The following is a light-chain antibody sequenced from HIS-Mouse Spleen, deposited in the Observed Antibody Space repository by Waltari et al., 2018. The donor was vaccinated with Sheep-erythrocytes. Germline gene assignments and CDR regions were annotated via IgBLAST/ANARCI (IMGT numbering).Light chain of an antibody. J-gene: IGKJ4*01. CDR3: QQYDNLLT. CDR1: QDISNY. Sequence: DIQMTQSPSSLSASVRDRVTITCQASQDISNYLNWYQQKPGKAPKLLSYDASNLETGVPSRFSGSGSGTDFTFTISSLQPEDIATYYCQQYDNLLTFGGGTKVEIK. V-gene: IGKV1-33*01. CDR2: DAS.